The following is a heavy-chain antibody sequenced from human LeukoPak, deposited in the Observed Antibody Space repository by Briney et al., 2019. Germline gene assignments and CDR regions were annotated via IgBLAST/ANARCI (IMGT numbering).Heavy chain of an antibody. Sequence: GGSLRLSCAASGFTVSSNYMSWVRQAPGRGLEWVSAISGSGGSTYYADSVKGRFTISRDNSKNTLYLQMNSLRAEDTAVYYCAKDASWDSSGLYFDYWGQGTLVTVSS. J-gene: IGHJ4*02. CDR3: AKDASWDSSGLYFDY. CDR2: ISGSGGST. CDR1: GFTVSSNY. D-gene: IGHD3-22*01. V-gene: IGHV3-23*01.